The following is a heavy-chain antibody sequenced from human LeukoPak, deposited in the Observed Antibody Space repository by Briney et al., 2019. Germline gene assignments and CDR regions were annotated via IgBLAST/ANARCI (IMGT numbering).Heavy chain of an antibody. CDR2: IKSDGSER. D-gene: IGHD4/OR15-4a*01. Sequence: GGSLRLSCAASGFTFNNYWMSWVRQAPGKGLQWVANIKSDGSERFYVDSVKGRFSISRDNTKKSLYLQMNSLRGEDTGVYYCARGEFSENCDYVDAFDIWGRGTMVIVSS. CDR3: ARGEFSENCDYVDAFDI. V-gene: IGHV3-7*01. J-gene: IGHJ3*02. CDR1: GFTFNNYW.